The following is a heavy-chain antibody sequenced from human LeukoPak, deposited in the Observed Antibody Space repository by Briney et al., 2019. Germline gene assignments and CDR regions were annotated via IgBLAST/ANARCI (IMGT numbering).Heavy chain of an antibody. CDR2: IASKTDGGTT. CDR3: TTGIRGD. V-gene: IGHV3-15*04. CDR1: GLTVTNAW. Sequence: GGSLRLSCAASGLTVTNAWMNWVRKAPGKGLEWVGRIASKTDGGTTDYAAPVKGRFTISRDDSKNTLSLQMNSLKTEDTAVYYCTTGIRGDCGQGTLVTVSS. J-gene: IGHJ4*02.